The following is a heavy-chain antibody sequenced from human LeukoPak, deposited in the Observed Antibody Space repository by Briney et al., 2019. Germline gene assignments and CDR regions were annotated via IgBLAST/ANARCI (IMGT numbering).Heavy chain of an antibody. V-gene: IGHV3-30*02. CDR1: GFTFSSYG. D-gene: IGHD4-23*01. J-gene: IGHJ4*02. CDR2: VQNDGNSK. Sequence: GGSLRLSCAASGFTFSSYGMHWVRQAPGKGLEWVAFVQNDGNSKYYADSVKGRFTVSRDNSKNTLYLQINSLRAEDTAVYYCAKGATVVTPRYFDYWGQGTLVTVSS. CDR3: AKGATVVTPRYFDY.